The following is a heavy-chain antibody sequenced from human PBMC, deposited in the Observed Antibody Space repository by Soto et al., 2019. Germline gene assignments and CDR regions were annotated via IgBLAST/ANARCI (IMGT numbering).Heavy chain of an antibody. V-gene: IGHV1-18*01. CDR3: ARDLGGSYYAPVDY. J-gene: IGHJ4*02. Sequence: QVQLVQSGAEVKKPGASVKVSCKASGYTFTSYGISWVRQAPGQGLEWMGWISAYNGNTKYAQKRQGRVTMTTDTATSTGYMEPRSLRSDDTAVYYCARDLGGSYYAPVDYWGQGTLVTVSS. CDR2: ISAYNGNT. CDR1: GYTFTSYG. D-gene: IGHD1-26*01.